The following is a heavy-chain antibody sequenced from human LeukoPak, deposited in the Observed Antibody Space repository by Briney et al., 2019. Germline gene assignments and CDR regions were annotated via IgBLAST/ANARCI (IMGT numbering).Heavy chain of an antibody. CDR1: GFTFSSYA. J-gene: IGHJ6*02. V-gene: IGHV3-30-3*01. Sequence: LSGGSLRLSCAASGFTFSSYAMHWVRQAPGKGLEWVAVISYDGSNKYYADSVKGRFTISRDNSKNTLYLQMNSLRAEDTAVYYCARINFHYYGMDVWGQGTTVTVSS. CDR2: ISYDGSNK. D-gene: IGHD2/OR15-2a*01. CDR3: ARINFHYYGMDV.